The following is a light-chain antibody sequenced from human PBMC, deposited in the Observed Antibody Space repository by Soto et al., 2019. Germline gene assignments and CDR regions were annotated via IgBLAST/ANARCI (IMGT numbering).Light chain of an antibody. CDR2: GAS. CDR1: QSITRN. V-gene: IGKV3-15*01. Sequence: EIVLTQSPGTLSLSPGERATLSCRASQSITRNLAWYQQSPGQAPRLLIYGASTRATGIPARFSGSGSGTEFTLTINSLQSEDFAVYYCQQYSKWPITFGQGTRLEIK. CDR3: QQYSKWPIT. J-gene: IGKJ5*01.